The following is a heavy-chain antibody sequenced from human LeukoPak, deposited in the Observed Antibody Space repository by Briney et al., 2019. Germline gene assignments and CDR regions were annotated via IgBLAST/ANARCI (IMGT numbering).Heavy chain of an antibody. CDR2: IYTSGST. CDR1: GGSISSYY. D-gene: IGHD1-26*01. Sequence: SETLSLTCTVSGGSISSYYWSWIRQPAGKGLEWIGRIYTSGSTNYNPSLKSRVTMSVDTSKNQFSLKLSSVTAADTAVYYCARGLYSGSYHAVLYYFDYWGQGTLVTVSS. J-gene: IGHJ4*02. CDR3: ARGLYSGSYHAVLYYFDY. V-gene: IGHV4-4*07.